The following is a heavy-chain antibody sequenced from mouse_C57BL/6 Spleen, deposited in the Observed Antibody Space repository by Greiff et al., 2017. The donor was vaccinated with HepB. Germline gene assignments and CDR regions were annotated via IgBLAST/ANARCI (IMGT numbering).Heavy chain of an antibody. J-gene: IGHJ1*03. Sequence: EVKLMESGGGLVQPKGSLKLSCAASGFSFNTYAMNWVRQAPGKGLEWVARIRSKSNNYATYYADSVKDRFTISRDDSESMLYLQMNNLKTEDTAMYYCVMNYGNDWYFDVWGTGTTVTVSS. CDR2: IRSKSNNYAT. CDR3: VMNYGNDWYFDV. CDR1: GFSFNTYA. V-gene: IGHV10-1*01. D-gene: IGHD1-1*01.